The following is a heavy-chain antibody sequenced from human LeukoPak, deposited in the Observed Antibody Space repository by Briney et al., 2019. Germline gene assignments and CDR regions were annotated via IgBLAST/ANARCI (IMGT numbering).Heavy chain of an antibody. J-gene: IGHJ5*02. V-gene: IGHV4-4*07. CDR1: GGSISSYY. Sequence: PSETLALTCTVSGGSISSYYWSWIRQPAGKGLEWIGRIHTSGSTNYNPSLKSRVTMSADTSKNQFSLKLSSVTAADTAVYYCAKDINAVGVIRWFHPWGQGPLVTVSS. CDR3: AKDINAVGVIRWFHP. D-gene: IGHD3-10*01. CDR2: IHTSGST.